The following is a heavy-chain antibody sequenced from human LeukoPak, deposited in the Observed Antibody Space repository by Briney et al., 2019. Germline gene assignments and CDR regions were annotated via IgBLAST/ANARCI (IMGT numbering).Heavy chain of an antibody. D-gene: IGHD5-18*01. V-gene: IGHV4-59*01. J-gene: IGHJ4*02. Sequence: SETLSLTCTVSGGSISSYYWSWIRQPPGKGLEWIGYIYYSGSTNYNPSLKSRVTISVDTSKNQFSLKLSSVTAADTAVYYCARDGTRGYSYGPFDYWGQGTLVTVSS. CDR2: IYYSGST. CDR1: GGSISSYY. CDR3: ARDGTRGYSYGPFDY.